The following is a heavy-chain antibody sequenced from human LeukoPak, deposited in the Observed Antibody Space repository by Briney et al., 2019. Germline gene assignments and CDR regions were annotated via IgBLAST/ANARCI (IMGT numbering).Heavy chain of an antibody. Sequence: TGGSLRLSCAASGFTFSSYEMNWVRQAPGKGLEWVSYISSSGSTIYYADSVKGRFTISRDNAKNSLYPQMNSLRAEDTAVYYCAREGYYGSGTDYWGQGTLVTVSS. D-gene: IGHD3-10*01. J-gene: IGHJ4*02. CDR3: AREGYYGSGTDY. CDR1: GFTFSSYE. CDR2: ISSSGSTI. V-gene: IGHV3-48*03.